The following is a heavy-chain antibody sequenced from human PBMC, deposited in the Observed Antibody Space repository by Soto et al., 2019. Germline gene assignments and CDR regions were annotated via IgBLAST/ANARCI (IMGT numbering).Heavy chain of an antibody. D-gene: IGHD1-26*01. CDR3: VSYYSGSPRGLDYYGMDV. V-gene: IGHV3-64D*08. Sequence: GGSLRLSCSASGFTFSSYAMHWVRQAPGKGLEYVSAISSNGGSTYYADSVKGRFTISRDNSKNTLYLQMSSLRAEDTAVYYCVSYYSGSPRGLDYYGMDVWGQGTTVTVSS. CDR2: ISSNGGST. CDR1: GFTFSSYA. J-gene: IGHJ6*02.